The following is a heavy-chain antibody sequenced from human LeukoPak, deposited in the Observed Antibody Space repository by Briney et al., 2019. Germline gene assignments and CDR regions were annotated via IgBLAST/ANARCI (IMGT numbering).Heavy chain of an antibody. CDR1: GFTFSSYS. CDR3: ARSALRKFNWFDP. J-gene: IGHJ5*02. V-gene: IGHV3-48*01. Sequence: GGSLRLSCAASGFTFSSYSMNWVRQAPGKGLEWVSYISSSSSTIYYADSVKGRFTISRDNAKNSLYLQMNSLRAEDTAVYYCARSALRKFNWFDPWGQGTLVTVSS. CDR2: ISSSSSTI.